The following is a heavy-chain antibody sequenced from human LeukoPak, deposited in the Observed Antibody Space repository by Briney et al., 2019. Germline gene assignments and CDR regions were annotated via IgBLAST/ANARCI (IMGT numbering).Heavy chain of an antibody. CDR3: ARGIYYYGSGRGVNWFDP. J-gene: IGHJ5*02. Sequence: SETLSLTCTVSGGSISSYYWSWIRHPAGKGLEWIGRIYTSGSTNYNPSLKSRVTMSVDTSKNQFSRKLSSVTAADTAVYYCARGIYYYGSGRGVNWFDPWGQGTLVTASS. V-gene: IGHV4-4*07. CDR2: IYTSGST. CDR1: GGSISSYY. D-gene: IGHD3-10*01.